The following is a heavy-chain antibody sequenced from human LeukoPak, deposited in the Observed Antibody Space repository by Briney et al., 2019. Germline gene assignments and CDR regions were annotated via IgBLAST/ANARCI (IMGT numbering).Heavy chain of an antibody. CDR1: GFIFSNYS. CDR3: AKNPELGSYYRSSPEGY. D-gene: IGHD1-26*01. Sequence: QPGGSLRLSCAASGFIFSNYSMNWVRQAPGKGLEWVSYISSSGSAKYYADSVKGRFTISRDNAKNSLYLQMNSLRAEDTAVYYCAKNPELGSYYRSSPEGYWGQGTLVTVSS. V-gene: IGHV3-48*01. J-gene: IGHJ4*02. CDR2: ISSSGSAK.